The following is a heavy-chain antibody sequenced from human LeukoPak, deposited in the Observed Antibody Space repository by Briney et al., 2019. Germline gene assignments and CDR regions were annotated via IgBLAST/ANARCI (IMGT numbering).Heavy chain of an antibody. Sequence: GGSLRLSCAASGFIFSSYAMSWVRQAPGKGLEWVSAISGSGGSTYYADSVKGRFTISRDNSKNTLYLQMNSLRAEDTAVYYCAKGYDFWSGYYLDYWGQGTLVTVSS. V-gene: IGHV3-23*01. CDR2: ISGSGGST. CDR1: GFIFSSYA. D-gene: IGHD3-3*01. J-gene: IGHJ4*02. CDR3: AKGYDFWSGYYLDY.